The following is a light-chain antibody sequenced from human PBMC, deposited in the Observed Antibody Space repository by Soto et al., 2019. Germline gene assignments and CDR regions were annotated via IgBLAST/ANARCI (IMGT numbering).Light chain of an antibody. J-gene: IGKJ1*01. Sequence: IQMTQSPGTLSSSVGYICTSCGRSSQGIGNALGWYQQKPWKPPKVLIYGASNLHSGAPPRFSGSGSGTDFTLAISSLQPEDSATYYCLKDINSPWTLGQGTQVDIK. CDR3: LKDINSPWT. CDR2: GAS. V-gene: IGKV1-6*01. CDR1: QGIGNA.